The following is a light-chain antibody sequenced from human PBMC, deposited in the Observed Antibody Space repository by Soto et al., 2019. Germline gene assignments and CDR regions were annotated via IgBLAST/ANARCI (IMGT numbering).Light chain of an antibody. V-gene: IGKV1-39*01. CDR2: GAS. Sequence: DIQMTQSPSSLSASVGDRVTITCRASQSISTFLNWYQQKPGKAPKLLIYGASNLESGVPSTFSGSGSGTYFTLTISSLQPEAFATYYCQQCFSTPLLTFGGGTKVEIK. J-gene: IGKJ4*01. CDR1: QSISTF. CDR3: QQCFSTPLLT.